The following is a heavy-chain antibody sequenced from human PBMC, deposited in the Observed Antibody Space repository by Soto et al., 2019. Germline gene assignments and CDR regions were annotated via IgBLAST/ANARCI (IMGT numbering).Heavy chain of an antibody. CDR2: INPATGAA. J-gene: IGHJ3*02. CDR1: GYPVTAYY. D-gene: IGHD3-3*01. CDR3: ARGGGVGVAGSAAFDM. V-gene: IGHV1-2*02. Sequence: QLHLVQSGAVVKKPGASVTVSCSASGYPVTAYYMHWVRQAPGRGLEWMGGINPATGAAKYTQTFQGRGTMPRDTSTSTVFMELSGLTSEDTAVFYFARGGGVGVAGSAAFDMWGQGTLVTVSS.